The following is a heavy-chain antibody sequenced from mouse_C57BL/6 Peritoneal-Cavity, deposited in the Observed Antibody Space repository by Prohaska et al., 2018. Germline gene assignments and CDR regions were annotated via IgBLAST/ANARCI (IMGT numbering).Heavy chain of an antibody. J-gene: IGHJ3*01. CDR3: TRFAY. CDR2: IRLKSDNYAT. Sequence: EVKLEESGGGLVQPGGSMKLSCVASGFTFSNYWMNWVRQSPEKGLGWVAQIRLKSDNYATNYAESVKGRFTISRDDSKRSVYLQMNNLRAEETGIYYCTRFAYWGQGTLVTVSA. CDR1: GFTFSNYW. V-gene: IGHV6-3*01.